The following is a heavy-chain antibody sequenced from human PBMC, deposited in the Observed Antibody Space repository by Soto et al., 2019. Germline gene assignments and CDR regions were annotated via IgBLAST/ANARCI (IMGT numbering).Heavy chain of an antibody. CDR3: ARWLRPYDFDY. D-gene: IGHD5-12*01. Sequence: QVQLQESGPGLVKPSETLSLTCTVSGGSISSYYWSWIRQPPGKGLEWIGYIYYSGSTNYNPSLKSRVTISVDTSKNQFSLKLSSVTAADTAVYYCARWLRPYDFDYWGQGTLVTVSS. CDR2: IYYSGST. CDR1: GGSISSYY. J-gene: IGHJ4*02. V-gene: IGHV4-59*01.